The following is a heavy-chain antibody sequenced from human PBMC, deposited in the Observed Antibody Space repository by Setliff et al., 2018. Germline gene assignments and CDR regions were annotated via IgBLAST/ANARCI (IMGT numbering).Heavy chain of an antibody. CDR3: ARDSGNSGMIDY. CDR2: ITSSSSTI. V-gene: IGHV3-48*01. CDR1: GFTFSSYS. Sequence: GSLRLSCAASGFTFSSYSMNWVRQAPGKGLEWLSYITSSSSTIYYADSVKGRFTISRDNAKNSLYLQMNSLKAADTALYYCARDSGNSGMIDYWGQGTPVTVSS. J-gene: IGHJ4*02. D-gene: IGHD6-25*01.